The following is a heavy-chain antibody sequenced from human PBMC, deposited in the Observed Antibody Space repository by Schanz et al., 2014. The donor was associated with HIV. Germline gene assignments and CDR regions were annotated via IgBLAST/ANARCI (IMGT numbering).Heavy chain of an antibody. CDR2: ISYDGRNK. CDR3: AKDRNHYDSRYRGKGNYYYYYGIDV. CDR1: GFTFSSFG. D-gene: IGHD3-22*01. Sequence: QVQLVESGGGVVRPGRSLRLSCAASGFTFSSFGMHWVRQAPGKGLEWLAVISYDGRNKKFANSVKGRFTISRDNSKNTLYLQMKSLRPEDTAVYYCAKDRNHYDSRYRGKGNYYYYYGIDVWGQGTTVTVSS. V-gene: IGHV3-30*18. J-gene: IGHJ6*02.